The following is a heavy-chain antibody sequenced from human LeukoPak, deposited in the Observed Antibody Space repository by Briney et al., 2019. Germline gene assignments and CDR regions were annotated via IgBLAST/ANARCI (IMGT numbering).Heavy chain of an antibody. Sequence: GGSLRLSCAASGFTFSNYAMSWVRQAPGKGLEWVSAINDSGGSTYYADSVKGRFTISRDNSKNTLYLQMNSLRAEDTAVYYRAKPAISSRGWYYDYWGQGTLVTVSS. CDR1: GFTFSNYA. D-gene: IGHD6-19*01. CDR3: AKPAISSRGWYYDY. J-gene: IGHJ4*02. V-gene: IGHV3-23*01. CDR2: INDSGGST.